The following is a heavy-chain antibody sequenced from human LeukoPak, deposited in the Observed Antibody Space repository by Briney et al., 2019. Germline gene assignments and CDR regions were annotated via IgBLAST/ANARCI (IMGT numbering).Heavy chain of an antibody. D-gene: IGHD6-13*01. V-gene: IGHV3-7*04. CDR3: ARRPYSITWGLDY. CDR1: GFTFSSYW. J-gene: IGHJ4*02. CDR2: IKQDGSEK. Sequence: PGGSLRLSCAASGFTFSSYWMSWVRQAPGKGLEWVANIKQDGSEKYYVDSVKGRFTISRDNAKNSLYLQMNSLRAEDTAVYYCARRPYSITWGLDYWGQGTLVTVSS.